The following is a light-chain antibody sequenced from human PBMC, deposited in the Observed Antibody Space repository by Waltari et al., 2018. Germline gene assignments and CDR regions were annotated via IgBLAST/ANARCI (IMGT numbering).Light chain of an antibody. CDR1: SSDVGDYNY. CDR3: SSFTSSSTWV. V-gene: IGLV2-14*01. CDR2: EVS. J-gene: IGLJ3*02. Sequence: QSALTQPASVSGSPGQSCTISGTGPSSDVGDYNYVAWYQQHPGKAPKLMIYEVSNRPSGVSNRLSGSKSGNTASLTISGLQAEDEADYYCSSFTSSSTWVFGGGTRLTVL.